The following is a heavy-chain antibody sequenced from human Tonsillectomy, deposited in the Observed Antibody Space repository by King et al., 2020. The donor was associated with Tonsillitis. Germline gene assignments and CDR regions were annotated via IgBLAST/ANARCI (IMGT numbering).Heavy chain of an antibody. V-gene: IGHV3-23*04. CDR1: GFTFSSYA. CDR3: AKEAVAPSYWYFDL. CDR2: ISGSGGST. D-gene: IGHD6-19*01. J-gene: IGHJ2*01. Sequence: VQLVESGRNLVQPGGSLRLSCAASGFTFSSYAMSWVRQAPGKGLEWVSAISGSGGSTYYADSVKGRFTVSRDNSKNTLYLRMNSLRVEDTAVYYCAKEAVAPSYWYFDLWGRGTLVTVSS.